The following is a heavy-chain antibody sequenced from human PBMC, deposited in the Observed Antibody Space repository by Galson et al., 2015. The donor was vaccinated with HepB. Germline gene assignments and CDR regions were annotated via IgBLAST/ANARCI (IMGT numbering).Heavy chain of an antibody. J-gene: IGHJ4*02. CDR3: AKEGPSGYLQYYFDY. Sequence: SLRLSCAASGFTISRYGMHWVRQAPGKGLEWVAAISYDGSKKLYADFVKGRFTTSRDDSKTTVYLQMTTLGVEDTAIYYCAKEGPSGYLQYYFDYWGQGTLVTVSS. D-gene: IGHD5-12*01. CDR2: ISYDGSKK. V-gene: IGHV3-30*18. CDR1: GFTISRYG.